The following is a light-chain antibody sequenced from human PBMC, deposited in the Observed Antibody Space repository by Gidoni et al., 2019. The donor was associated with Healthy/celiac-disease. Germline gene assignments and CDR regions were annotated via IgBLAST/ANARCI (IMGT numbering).Light chain of an antibody. V-gene: IGKV1-13*02. CDR3: QQFNSYHIT. Sequence: AIQLTQSPSSLSASVGDRVTITCRASQGISSALAWYQQKPGKAPKLLIYDASSLESGVPSRFSGSGSGTDFTLTISSLQPEDFATYYCQQFNSYHITFGQXTRLEIK. J-gene: IGKJ5*01. CDR2: DAS. CDR1: QGISSA.